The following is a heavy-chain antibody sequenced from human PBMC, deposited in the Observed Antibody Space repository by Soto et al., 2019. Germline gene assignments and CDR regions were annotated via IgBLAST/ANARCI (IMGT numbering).Heavy chain of an antibody. CDR1: GGSISSGGYY. CDR3: ARSLSTVTLFNP. D-gene: IGHD4-17*01. Sequence: QVQLQESGPGLVKPSQTLSLTCTVSGGSISSGGYYLSWIRQHPGKGLEWIGYIYYGGSTHFNPALNIRVTISVDTSKNHFSLNLSSVTAADTAVYYCARSLSTVTLFNPWGQGTLVTVSS. CDR2: IYYGGST. V-gene: IGHV4-31*03. J-gene: IGHJ5*02.